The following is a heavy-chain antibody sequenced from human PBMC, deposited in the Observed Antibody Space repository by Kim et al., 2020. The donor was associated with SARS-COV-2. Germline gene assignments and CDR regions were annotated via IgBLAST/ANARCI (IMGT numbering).Heavy chain of an antibody. Sequence: TTQYAASVIGRFTISRDDSKNSMYLQMNSLKTEDTAVYYCARDRIYYYDYWGQGTLVTVSS. V-gene: IGHV3-72*01. CDR2: TT. CDR3: ARDRIYYYDY. J-gene: IGHJ4*02.